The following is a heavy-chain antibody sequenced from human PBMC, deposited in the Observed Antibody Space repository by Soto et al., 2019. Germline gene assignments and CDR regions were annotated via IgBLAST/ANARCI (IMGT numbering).Heavy chain of an antibody. CDR3: ARGTGYCSSTSCYTVYYYYGMDV. Sequence: SVKVSCKASVGTFSSYAISWVRQAPGQGLEWMGGIIPIFGTANYAQKFQGRVTITADKSTSTAYMELSSLRSEDTAVYYCARGTGYCSSTSCYTVYYYYGMDVWGQGTTVTVSS. CDR2: IIPIFGTA. D-gene: IGHD2-2*02. J-gene: IGHJ6*02. V-gene: IGHV1-69*06. CDR1: VGTFSSYA.